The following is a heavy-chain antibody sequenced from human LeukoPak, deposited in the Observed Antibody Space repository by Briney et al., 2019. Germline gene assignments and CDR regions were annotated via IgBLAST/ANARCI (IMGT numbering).Heavy chain of an antibody. CDR3: ASEGPLIAARKGIDY. CDR2: ISGSGGST. CDR1: GFIFNSHA. J-gene: IGHJ4*02. Sequence: GGSLRLSCAASGFIFNSHAMSWVRQAPGKGLEWVSGISGSGGSTYHADSVKGRFTISRDNAKNSLYLQMNSLRAEDTAVYYCASEGPLIAARKGIDYWGQGTLVTVSS. V-gene: IGHV3-23*01. D-gene: IGHD6-6*01.